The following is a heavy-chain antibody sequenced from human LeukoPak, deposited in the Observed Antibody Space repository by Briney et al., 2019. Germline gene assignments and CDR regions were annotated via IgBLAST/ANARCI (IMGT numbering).Heavy chain of an antibody. CDR2: IKQDGSEK. J-gene: IGHJ5*02. Sequence: GGSLRLSCAASGFTFSSYWMSWVRQAPGKGLEWVANIKQDGSEKYYVDSVKGRFTISRDNAKNSLYLQMNSLRAEDTAVYYCARASSWYTPSRFDPWGQGTLVTVSS. V-gene: IGHV3-7*01. D-gene: IGHD6-13*01. CDR1: GFTFSSYW. CDR3: ARASSWYTPSRFDP.